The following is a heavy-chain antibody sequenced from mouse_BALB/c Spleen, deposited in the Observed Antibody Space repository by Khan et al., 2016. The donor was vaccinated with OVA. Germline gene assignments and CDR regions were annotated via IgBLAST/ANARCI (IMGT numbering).Heavy chain of an antibody. Sequence: GYSFTGSFMNWVIQSHGKSLEWIGRINPHIGETFYNQKFKGKATLTVDESSSTAHMELRSLASEDSAVYYCARIYGSDFDYWGQGTTLTVSS. CDR3: ARIYGSDFDY. J-gene: IGHJ2*01. V-gene: IGHV1-20*02. D-gene: IGHD1-1*01. CDR1: GYSFTGSF. CDR2: INPHIGET.